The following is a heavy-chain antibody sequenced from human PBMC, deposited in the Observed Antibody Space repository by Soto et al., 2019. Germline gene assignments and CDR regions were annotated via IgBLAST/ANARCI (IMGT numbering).Heavy chain of an antibody. CDR3: AKVRYRITMVRGAFDY. D-gene: IGHD3-10*01. CDR1: GFPLSFYA. CDR2: ISGSGGST. V-gene: IGHV3-23*01. Sequence: GGPLRLSCTPSGFPLSFYAMNSVPHAREKGLEWVSAISGSGGSTYYADSVNGWFTIYGINAKNPLYLQMISLRSEDTVVYYCAKVRYRITMVRGAFDYWGQGTLVTVSS. J-gene: IGHJ4*02.